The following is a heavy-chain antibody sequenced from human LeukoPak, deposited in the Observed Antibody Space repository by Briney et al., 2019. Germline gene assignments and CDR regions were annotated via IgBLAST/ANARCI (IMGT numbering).Heavy chain of an antibody. CDR3: ATEIPHYDFWSGDQHGYYYYMDV. CDR2: IYYSGRT. D-gene: IGHD3-3*01. V-gene: IGHV4-31*03. J-gene: IGHJ6*03. Sequence: PSQTLSLTCTVSGVSISSGGYYWRWLRQHPGKGLEWIGYIYYSGRTYYNPSPKSRFTISVDTSKNQFSLPLSSVTTAATAVYYYATEIPHYDFWSGDQHGYYYYMDVWGKGTTVTVSS. CDR1: GVSISSGGYY.